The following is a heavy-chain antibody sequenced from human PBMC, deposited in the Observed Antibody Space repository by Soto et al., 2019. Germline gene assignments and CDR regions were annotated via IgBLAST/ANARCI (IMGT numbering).Heavy chain of an antibody. CDR1: GGTFSSYA. D-gene: IGHD6-19*01. CDR2: IIPIFGTA. J-gene: IGHJ4*02. V-gene: IGHV1-69*13. CDR3: AKASAVAGGLSDSVPNDD. Sequence: SVKVSCKASGGTFSSYAISWVRQAPGQGLEWMGGIIPIFGTANYAQKFQGRVTITADESTSTAYMELSSLRSDDTAMYYCAKASAVAGGLSDSVPNDDCGQGTLVIVSS.